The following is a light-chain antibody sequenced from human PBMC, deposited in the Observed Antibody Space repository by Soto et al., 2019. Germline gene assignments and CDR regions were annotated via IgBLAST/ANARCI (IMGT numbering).Light chain of an antibody. CDR2: DTS. CDR3: LLSYSGAWV. CDR1: SGAVTSGHF. J-gene: IGLJ3*02. V-gene: IGLV7-46*01. Sequence: QAVVTQEPSLTVSPGGTVTLTCGSSSGAVTSGHFPYWIQQKPGQAPRTLIYDTSNRQSWTPAQFSGSLLGGKAALTLSAAQPEDEAEYYCLLSYSGAWVFGGGTQLTVL.